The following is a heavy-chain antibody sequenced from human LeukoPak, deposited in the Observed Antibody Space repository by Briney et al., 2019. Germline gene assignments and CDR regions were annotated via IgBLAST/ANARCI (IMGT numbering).Heavy chain of an antibody. CDR3: VRHTTSGWYQVVY. D-gene: IGHD6-19*01. Sequence: SETLSLTCTVPGGSISSYYWSWIRQPPGKGLEWIGYIYYSGSTDHNPSLKSRVTISVDASKNQFSLKLTSVTAADTAVYYCVRHTTSGWYQVVYWGQGTLVTVSS. CDR2: IYYSGST. J-gene: IGHJ4*02. CDR1: GGSISSYY. V-gene: IGHV4-59*01.